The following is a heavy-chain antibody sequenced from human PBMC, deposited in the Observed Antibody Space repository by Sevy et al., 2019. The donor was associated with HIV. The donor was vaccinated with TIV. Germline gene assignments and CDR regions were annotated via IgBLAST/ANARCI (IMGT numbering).Heavy chain of an antibody. Sequence: GSLRLSCAVSGFIFNNYAMHWVRQAPGKGLEWVAVISHDGSNKYYGDSVKGRFTISRDNSKNTLYLQMNSLRPEDTAVYYCARALSTWYYFDYWGQGTLVTVSS. CDR1: GFIFNNYA. V-gene: IGHV3-30*04. CDR2: ISHDGSNK. CDR3: ARALSTWYYFDY. D-gene: IGHD6-13*01. J-gene: IGHJ4*02.